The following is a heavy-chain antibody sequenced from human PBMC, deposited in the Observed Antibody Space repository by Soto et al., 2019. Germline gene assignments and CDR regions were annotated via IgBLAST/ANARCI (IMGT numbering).Heavy chain of an antibody. CDR2: IYYSGST. Sequence: PSATLSLTCTLHRLSIGSYYWRWIRKPPRQGLEWIGYIYYSGSTNYNPSLKSRVTISVDTSKNQFSLKLSSVTAADTAVYYCARDQVPAALLGWFEPWGQGTLVTVS. V-gene: IGHV4-59*01. CDR1: RLSIGSYY. D-gene: IGHD2-2*01. J-gene: IGHJ5*02. CDR3: ARDQVPAALLGWFEP.